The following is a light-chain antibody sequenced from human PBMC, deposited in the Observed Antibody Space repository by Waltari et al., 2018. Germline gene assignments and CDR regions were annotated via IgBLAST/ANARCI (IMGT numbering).Light chain of an antibody. Sequence: SYELTQPPSVSVSPGQTASITCSGDILGNKYASWYQQKPGQSPLLVIYQDTKRPSEIPERFSGSKSANAATLTITGTQAMDEADYYCQALGTGAWVFGGGTK. CDR1: ILGNKY. J-gene: IGLJ3*02. V-gene: IGLV3-1*01. CDR2: QDT. CDR3: QALGTGAWV.